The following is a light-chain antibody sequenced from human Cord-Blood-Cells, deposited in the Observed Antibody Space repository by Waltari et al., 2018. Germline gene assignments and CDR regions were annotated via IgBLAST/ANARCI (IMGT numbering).Light chain of an antibody. Sequence: ALTQPASVSGSPGQSITISCPGTSRDVGCYNYVSWYQQHPGKAPKRMIYDVSNRPSGVSNRFSGSKSGNTASLTISGLQAEDEADYYCSSYTSSSTWVFGGGTKLTVL. V-gene: IGLV2-14*03. CDR2: DVS. CDR1: SRDVGCYNY. CDR3: SSYTSSSTWV. J-gene: IGLJ3*02.